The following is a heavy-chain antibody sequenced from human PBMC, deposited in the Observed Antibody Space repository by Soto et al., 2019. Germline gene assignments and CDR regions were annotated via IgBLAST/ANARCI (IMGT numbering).Heavy chain of an antibody. CDR2: VSGNGLST. V-gene: IGHV3-23*01. CDR3: AKVQGSGSGLYYFYYYGMDV. CDR1: GFTFSSYA. J-gene: IGHJ6*02. D-gene: IGHD3-10*01. Sequence: LRLSCAASGFTFSSYALSWVRQAPGKGLQCVSTVSGNGLSTYYADSVKGRFTISRDNSRNTLYLQMNSLRAEDTAVYYCAKVQGSGSGLYYFYYYGMDVWGQGTTVTVS.